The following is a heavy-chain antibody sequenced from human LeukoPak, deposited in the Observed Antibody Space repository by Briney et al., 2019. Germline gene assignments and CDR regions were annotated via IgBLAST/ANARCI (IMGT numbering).Heavy chain of an antibody. CDR2: IYYSGST. CDR1: GGSISSSTYY. V-gene: IGHV4-39*01. Sequence: SETLSLTCTVSGGSISSSTYYWGWIRQSPGKGLEWIGSIYYSGSTYYNPSLQSRVTMSVDTSKNQFSLKLSSVTAADTAVYYCARVDYYYYYMDVWGKGTTVTVSS. CDR3: ARVDYYYYYMDV. J-gene: IGHJ6*03.